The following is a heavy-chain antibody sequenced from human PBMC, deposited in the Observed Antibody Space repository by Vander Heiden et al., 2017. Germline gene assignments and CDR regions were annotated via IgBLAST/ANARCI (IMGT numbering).Heavy chain of an antibody. CDR2: INPRGGST. J-gene: IGHJ5*02. V-gene: IGHV1-46*01. CDR1: GDTFSNYY. Sequence: QVQLAQCGAEGKRPGASGSVSCKASGDTFSNYYMHGVRHAPGQGFEWIGIINPRGGSTSYAQKFQGRVTMTRDTSTGTVFMELSSLRSEDTAVYFCARDPYSSSSLNWFAPWGQGTLVTVSS. CDR3: ARDPYSSSSLNWFAP. D-gene: IGHD6-6*01.